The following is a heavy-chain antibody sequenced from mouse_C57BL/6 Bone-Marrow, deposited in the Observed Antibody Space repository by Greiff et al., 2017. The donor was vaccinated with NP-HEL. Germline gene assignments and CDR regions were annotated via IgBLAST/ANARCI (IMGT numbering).Heavy chain of an antibody. J-gene: IGHJ3*01. CDR3: ANPVYDGYYGFDY. Sequence: EVHLVESGGGLVKPGGSLKLSCAASGFTFSDYGMHWVRQAPEKGLEWVAYISSGSSTIYYADTVKGRFTISRDNAKNTLFLQMTSLRSEDTAMYYCANPVYDGYYGFDYWGKGTLVTVSA. CDR1: GFTFSDYG. V-gene: IGHV5-17*01. D-gene: IGHD2-3*01. CDR2: ISSGSSTI.